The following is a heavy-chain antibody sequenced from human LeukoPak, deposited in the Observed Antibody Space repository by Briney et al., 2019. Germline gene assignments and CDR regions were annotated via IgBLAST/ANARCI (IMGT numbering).Heavy chain of an antibody. V-gene: IGHV4-59*12. CDR2: IYYSGST. CDR1: GGSISSYY. CDR3: ARLPPGYDGFHI. D-gene: IGHD3-22*01. Sequence: SETLSLTCTVSGGSISSYYWSWIRQPPGKGLEWIGYIYYSGSTNYNPSLKSRVTISVDTSKKYFSLKLSSVTAADTAVYYCARLPPGYDGFHIWGQGTIVTVSS. J-gene: IGHJ3*02.